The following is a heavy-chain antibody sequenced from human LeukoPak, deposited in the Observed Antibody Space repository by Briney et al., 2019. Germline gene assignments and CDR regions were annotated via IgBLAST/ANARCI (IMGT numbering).Heavy chain of an antibody. D-gene: IGHD5-18*01. CDR3: ARRAREYSHDAFHI. Sequence: GASVKVSCKASGYTFTDYYMHWVRQAPGQGLEWMGWINPNSRGTDSAQKFQGRFSMTRDTSISTAYMELSRLRSDDTAVYYCARRAREYSHDAFHIWGQGTMVTVSS. J-gene: IGHJ3*02. CDR2: INPNSRGT. CDR1: GYTFTDYY. V-gene: IGHV1-2*02.